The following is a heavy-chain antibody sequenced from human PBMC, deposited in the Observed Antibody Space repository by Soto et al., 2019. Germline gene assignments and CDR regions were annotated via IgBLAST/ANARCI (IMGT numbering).Heavy chain of an antibody. V-gene: IGHV4-39*01. CDR1: GDSITASYSN. CDR2: FYCSGTT. CDR3: AKLVRDDVRRSDLDH. Sequence: PSETRSLTCTVSGDSITASYSNWAWIRQPPGKGLEWIGTFYCSGTTSQNPPLRSRITISGDTSRNQFSLNLRSVTAADSGVYYCAKLVRDDVRRSDLDHWGQGTLVTVSS. D-gene: IGHD3-10*02. J-gene: IGHJ4*02.